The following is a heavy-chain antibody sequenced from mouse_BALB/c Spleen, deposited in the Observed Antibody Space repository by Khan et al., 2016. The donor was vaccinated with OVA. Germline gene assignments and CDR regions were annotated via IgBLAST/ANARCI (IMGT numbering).Heavy chain of an antibody. CDR3: PIYDLDYFDY. Sequence: VQLQQSGAELVRSGASVKLSCTPSGFNIKDYYMHWVKQRPEQGLEWIGWIDPENGETEYASKFQGQATMTADTSSNTAYLHLSSLTSEDTAVYYGPIYDLDYFDYWGQGTTLTVSS. V-gene: IGHV14-4*02. CDR2: IDPENGET. CDR1: GFNIKDYY. J-gene: IGHJ2*01. D-gene: IGHD1-1*01.